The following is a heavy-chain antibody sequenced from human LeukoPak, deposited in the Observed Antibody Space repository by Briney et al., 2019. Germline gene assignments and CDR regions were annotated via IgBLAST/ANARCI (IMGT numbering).Heavy chain of an antibody. CDR1: GVSISNHY. J-gene: IGHJ4*02. V-gene: IGHV4-59*08. CDR3: VRHSRVVAFDY. Sequence: SETLSLTCTVSGVSISNHYSSWIRQPPGKGLEWIGYIYYTGNTNYNPSLKSRVTISKDTPKNQVSLELSSVTAADTAVYYCVRHSRVVAFDYWGQGNLVTVSS. D-gene: IGHD2-15*01. CDR2: IYYTGNT.